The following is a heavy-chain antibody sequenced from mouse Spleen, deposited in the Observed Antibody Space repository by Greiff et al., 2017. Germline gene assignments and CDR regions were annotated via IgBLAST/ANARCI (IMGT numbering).Heavy chain of an antibody. J-gene: IGHJ2*01. CDR3: ARGGYYSKGFDY. Sequence: EVKVVESGGGLVQPGGSLKLSCAASGFTFSDYYMYWVRHTPEKRLEWVAYISNGGGSTYYPDTVKGRFTISRDNAKNTLYLQMSRLKSEDTAMYYCARGGYYSKGFDYWGQGTTLTVSS. V-gene: IGHV5-12*01. CDR2: ISNGGGST. D-gene: IGHD2-5*01. CDR1: GFTFSDYY.